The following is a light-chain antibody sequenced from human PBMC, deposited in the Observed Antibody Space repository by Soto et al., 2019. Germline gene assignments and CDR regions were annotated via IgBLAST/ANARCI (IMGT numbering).Light chain of an antibody. V-gene: IGKV3-20*01. Sequence: DIVLTQSPGTLSLSPGERATLSCRASQSVSSNSLAWYQQRPGQAPRLLIHAASSRATGIPDRFTGSGSETDFTLTISSLEPEDFAVYFCQQYGGSSTFGQGTKVDIK. CDR2: AAS. J-gene: IGKJ1*01. CDR1: QSVSSNS. CDR3: QQYGGSST.